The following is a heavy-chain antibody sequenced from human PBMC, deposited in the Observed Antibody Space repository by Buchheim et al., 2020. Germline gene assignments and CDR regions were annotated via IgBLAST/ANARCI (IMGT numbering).Heavy chain of an antibody. J-gene: IGHJ4*02. CDR1: GYTFFSYD. D-gene: IGHD3-3*01. CDR3: ARASFSPGGYYEDLDV. V-gene: IGHV1-8*02. Sequence: QVRLVQSGAEVKKPGASVKVSCKGSGYTFFSYDIHWIRQATGQGLEWMGWMNPGSGNTGYSQKFQGRVSVTKSTSMSTAYLELSGLKSEDTAVYFCARASFSPGGYYEDLDVWGQGTL. CDR2: MNPGSGNT.